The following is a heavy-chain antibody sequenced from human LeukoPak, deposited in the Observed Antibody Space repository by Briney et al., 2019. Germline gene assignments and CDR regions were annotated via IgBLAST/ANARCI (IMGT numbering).Heavy chain of an antibody. D-gene: IGHD3-9*01. CDR1: GGSISSSSYY. V-gene: IGHV4-39*01. CDR2: IYYSGST. J-gene: IGHJ4*02. CDR3: ARHNSPYFADY. Sequence: SETLSLTCTVSGGSISSSSYYWGWIRQPPGKGLEWIGSIYYSGSTYYNPSLKSRVTISVDTSKNQFSLKLSSVTAADTAVYYCARHNSPYFADYWGQGTLVTVSS.